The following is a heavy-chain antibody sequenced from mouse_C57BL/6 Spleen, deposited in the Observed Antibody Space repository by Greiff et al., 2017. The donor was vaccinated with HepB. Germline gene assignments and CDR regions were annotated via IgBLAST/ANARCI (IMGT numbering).Heavy chain of an antibody. V-gene: IGHV5-4*01. D-gene: IGHD2-1*01. CDR1: GFTFSSYA. CDR3: AREGGNSPFAY. J-gene: IGHJ3*01. Sequence: EVRLVESGGGLVKPGGSLKLSCAASGFTFSSYAMSWVRQTPEKRLEWVATISDGGSYTYYPDNVKGRFTISRDNAKNNLYLQMSHLKSEDTAMYYCAREGGNSPFAYWGQRTLVTVSA. CDR2: ISDGGSYT.